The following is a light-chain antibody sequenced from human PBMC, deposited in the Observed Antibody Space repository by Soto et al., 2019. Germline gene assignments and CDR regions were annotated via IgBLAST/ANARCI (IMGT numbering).Light chain of an antibody. Sequence: EIVMTQSPATLSVSPGERATLSCRASQSVYSKVAWYQQKPGQAPRLLIYETATRATDIPARFTGSGSGTEFTLTITTLQSEDFAISYCQQYSQWPPYTFGQGTKVDIK. CDR1: QSVYSK. J-gene: IGKJ2*01. CDR2: ETA. CDR3: QQYSQWPPYT. V-gene: IGKV3-15*01.